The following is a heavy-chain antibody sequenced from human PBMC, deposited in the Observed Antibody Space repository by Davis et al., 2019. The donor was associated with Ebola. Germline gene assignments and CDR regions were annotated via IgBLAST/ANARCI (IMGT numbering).Heavy chain of an antibody. CDR2: MYHTGKT. D-gene: IGHD3-22*01. Sequence: PSETLSLTCTVSGYLISSGHYWGWIRQPPGKGLEWIASMYHTGKTYYNPSLKSRFTISIDTSKNQFSLRLNSVTAADTAVYYCARATFEYSSYDSFAIWGQGTMVTVSS. V-gene: IGHV4-38-2*02. CDR3: ARATFEYSSYDSFAI. CDR1: GYLISSGHY. J-gene: IGHJ3*02.